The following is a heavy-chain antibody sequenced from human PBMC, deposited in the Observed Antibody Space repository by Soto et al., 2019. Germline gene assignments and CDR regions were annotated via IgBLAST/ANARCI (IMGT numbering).Heavy chain of an antibody. J-gene: IGHJ4*02. Sequence: SETLSLTCTVSGGSISSYYWSWIRQPAGKGLDWIGRIYASGVTNYNPSLKSRVTMSVDTSKNQFSLKLSSVTAADTAVYYCARTRGNYFDFWGQGTLVTVS. CDR3: ARTRGNYFDF. CDR2: IYASGVT. CDR1: GGSISSYY. D-gene: IGHD3-16*01. V-gene: IGHV4-4*07.